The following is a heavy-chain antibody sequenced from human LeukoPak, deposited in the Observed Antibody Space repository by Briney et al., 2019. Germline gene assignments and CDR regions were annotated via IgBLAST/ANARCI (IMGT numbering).Heavy chain of an antibody. CDR1: GFTFSSYA. Sequence: PGGSLRLSCAASGFTFSSYAMHWVRQAPGKGLEWVAVISYDGSKKYYADSVKGRFTISRDNSKNTLYLQMNSLRAEDTAVYYCARELMENYGGNPRYYYYGMDVWGQGTTVTVSS. J-gene: IGHJ6*02. V-gene: IGHV3-30*04. CDR2: ISYDGSKK. D-gene: IGHD4-23*01. CDR3: ARELMENYGGNPRYYYYGMDV.